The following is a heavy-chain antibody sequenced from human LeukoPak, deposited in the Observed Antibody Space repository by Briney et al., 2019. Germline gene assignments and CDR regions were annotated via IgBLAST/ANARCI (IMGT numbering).Heavy chain of an antibody. D-gene: IGHD3-10*01. CDR1: GGTFSSYA. CDR3: ATVLPLYGSGANWFDP. CDR2: IIPIFGTA. J-gene: IGHJ5*02. V-gene: IGHV1-69*06. Sequence: GASVKVSCKASGGTFSSYAISWVRQAPGQGLEWMGGIIPIFGTANYAQKFQGRVTMTEDTSTDTAYMELSSLRSEDTAVYYCATVLPLYGSGANWFDPWGQGTLVTVSS.